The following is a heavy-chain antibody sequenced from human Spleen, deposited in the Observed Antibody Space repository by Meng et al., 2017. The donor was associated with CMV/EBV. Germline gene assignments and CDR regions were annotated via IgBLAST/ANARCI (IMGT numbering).Heavy chain of an antibody. CDR1: EIRVSGSY. D-gene: IGHD3-10*01. J-gene: IGHJ6*02. V-gene: IGHV3-66*01. CDR2: IYSGGTT. Sequence: GGSLRLSCAASEIRVSGSYMNWVRQAPGKGLEWVSAIYSGGTTYYADSVKGRFTISRDNSKNTLYLQMNSLRAEDTAVYYCVKDDDNRSYYGYYYGMDVWGQGTTVTVSS. CDR3: VKDDDNRSYYGYYYGMDV.